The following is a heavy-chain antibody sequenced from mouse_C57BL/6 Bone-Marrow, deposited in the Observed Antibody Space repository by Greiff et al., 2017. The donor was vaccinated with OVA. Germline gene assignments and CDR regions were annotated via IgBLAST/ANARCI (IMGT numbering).Heavy chain of an antibody. Sequence: EVQLQQSGAELVRPGASVKLSCTASGFTFTDDYMHWVKQRPEQGLEWIGWIDPENGDTEYASKFQGKATITADTSSNTAYLQLSSLTSEDTAVYYCTTLYGSYFMDYWGQGTSVTVSS. J-gene: IGHJ4*01. CDR2: IDPENGDT. D-gene: IGHD2-1*01. CDR3: TTLYGSYFMDY. V-gene: IGHV14-4*01. CDR1: GFTFTDDY.